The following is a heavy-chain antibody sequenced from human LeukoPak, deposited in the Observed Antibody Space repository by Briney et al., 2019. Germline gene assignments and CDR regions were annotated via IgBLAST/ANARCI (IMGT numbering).Heavy chain of an antibody. V-gene: IGHV7-4-1*02. J-gene: IGHJ4*02. CDR3: AIYYGDYAFDG. D-gene: IGHD4-17*01. CDR1: GYSFTTYA. Sequence: GASVKVSCKASGYSFTTYALNWVRQAPGQGLEWMGWINTNSGNPTYAPGFTGRFVFSLDASVNTAYLQINSLKTEDTAMYYCAIYYGDYAFDGWGQGTLVTVSS. CDR2: INTNSGNP.